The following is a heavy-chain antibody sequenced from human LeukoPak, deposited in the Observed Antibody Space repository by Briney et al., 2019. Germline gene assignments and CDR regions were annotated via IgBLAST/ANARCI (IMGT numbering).Heavy chain of an antibody. CDR2: IYYSGST. CDR1: GGSISSGDYY. V-gene: IGHV4-31*03. CDR3: ARGARGYSGYDKD. J-gene: IGHJ4*02. D-gene: IGHD5-12*01. Sequence: TLSLTCTVSGGSISSGDYYWSWIRQHPGKGLEWIGYIYYSGSTYYNPSLKSRVTISVDTSQNQFSLKLSSMTAADTAVYYCARGARGYSGYDKDWGRGTLVTVSS.